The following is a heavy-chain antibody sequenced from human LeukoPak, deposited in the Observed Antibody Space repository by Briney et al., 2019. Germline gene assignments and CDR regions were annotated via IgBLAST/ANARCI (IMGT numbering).Heavy chain of an antibody. CDR3: ARRYQWLQINVDAFDI. Sequence: SETLSLTCTVSGGSISSYFWSWIRQPPGKGLEWIGYIYYSGSTNYNPSLKSRVTISVDTSKDQFSLKLSSVTAADTAVYYCARRYQWLQINVDAFDIWGQGTMVTVSS. D-gene: IGHD6-19*01. CDR1: GGSISSYF. CDR2: IYYSGST. J-gene: IGHJ3*02. V-gene: IGHV4-59*08.